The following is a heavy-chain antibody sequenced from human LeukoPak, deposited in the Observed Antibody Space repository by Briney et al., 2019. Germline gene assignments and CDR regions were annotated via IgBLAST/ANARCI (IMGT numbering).Heavy chain of an antibody. CDR1: GGSFSGYY. V-gene: IGHV4-34*01. J-gene: IGHJ4*02. CDR3: ARGSRRYPLPTDY. CDR2: INHSGST. D-gene: IGHD1-1*01. Sequence: PSETLSLTCAVYGGSFSGYYWSWIRQPPGKGLEWIGEINHSGSTNYNPSLKSRVTISVDTSKNQFSLKLSSVTAADTAVYYCARGSRRYPLPTDYWGQGTLVTVSS.